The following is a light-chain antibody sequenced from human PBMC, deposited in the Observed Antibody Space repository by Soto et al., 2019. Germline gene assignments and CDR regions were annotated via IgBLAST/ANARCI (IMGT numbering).Light chain of an antibody. V-gene: IGKV3-11*01. Sequence: EIVLTQSPGTLSLSPGERATLSCRASQSVTNNQFAWFRQKPGQAPRLLIWGVSNRATGIPARFSGSGSGTDFTLTISSLEPEDFAVYYCQQRGDWPPLTFGGGTKVDIK. CDR1: QSVTNN. J-gene: IGKJ4*01. CDR2: GVS. CDR3: QQRGDWPPLT.